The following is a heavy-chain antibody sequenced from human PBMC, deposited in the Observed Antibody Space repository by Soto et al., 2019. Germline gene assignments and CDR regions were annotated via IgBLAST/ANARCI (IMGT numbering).Heavy chain of an antibody. CDR3: ARCRWVVRQGYSPYFDS. CDR1: GGSFSNYY. V-gene: IGHV4-34*01. Sequence: QVQLQQGGAGLLKPSETLSLTCAVYGGSFSNYYWGWIRQPPGKGLEWIGEINHIGVTNYNPSLKGRVTVSVDTSKEPFSLNLRFVTAAHTAKYYCARCRWVVRQGYSPYFDSWRQGTLVTVSS. J-gene: IGHJ4*02. CDR2: INHIGVT. D-gene: IGHD5-18*01.